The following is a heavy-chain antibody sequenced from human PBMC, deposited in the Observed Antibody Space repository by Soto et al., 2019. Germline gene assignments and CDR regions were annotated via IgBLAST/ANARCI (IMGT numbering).Heavy chain of an antibody. Sequence: VASVKVSCKASGGTFSNYPFTWVRQAPGQGLEWMGGIIPIFGTVTYAQKFQGRVTISADESTSTAYMEMSDLTSEDTAVYYCARPRTVATTKGYDYWGQGTLVTVSS. J-gene: IGHJ4*02. CDR2: IIPIFGTV. CDR1: GGTFSNYP. CDR3: ARPRTVATTKGYDY. V-gene: IGHV1-69*13. D-gene: IGHD1-1*01.